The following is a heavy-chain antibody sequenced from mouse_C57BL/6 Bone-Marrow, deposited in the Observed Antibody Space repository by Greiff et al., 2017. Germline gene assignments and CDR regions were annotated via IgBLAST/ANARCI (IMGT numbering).Heavy chain of an antibody. J-gene: IGHJ3*02. CDR1: GFAFSSYA. Sequence: DVLLVESGGGLVKPGGSLKLSCAASGFAFSSYAMSWVRQTPEKRLEWVAPISDGGSYTYYPDNVKGRFTLSRANANNNLYLLMSHLKSEDTAMYYCASGIYGGYWGQGTLVTVSA. CDR2: ISDGGSYT. D-gene: IGHD1-1*01. V-gene: IGHV5-4*01. CDR3: ASGIYGGY.